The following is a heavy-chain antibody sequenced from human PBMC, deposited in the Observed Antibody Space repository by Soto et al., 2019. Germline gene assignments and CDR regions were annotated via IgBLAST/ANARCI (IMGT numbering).Heavy chain of an antibody. CDR3: ARGAYNDYSHWFDP. CDR1: GYSFTRHD. V-gene: IGHV1-8*01. CDR2: MNPNSGNT. Sequence: QVQLVQSGAEVRKPGASVRVSCKATGYSFTRHDINWLRQAAGQGLEWMGWMNPNSGNTVYAQKFQGRVTMTRITSITTAYIEVTSLKSEDTAVYFCARGAYNDYSHWFDPWGQGTLVTVSS. J-gene: IGHJ5*02. D-gene: IGHD4-4*01.